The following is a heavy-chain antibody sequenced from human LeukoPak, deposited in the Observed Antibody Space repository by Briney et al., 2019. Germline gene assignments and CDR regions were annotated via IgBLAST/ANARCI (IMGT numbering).Heavy chain of an antibody. Sequence: GESLKISCEASGYNFAAYWIGWVRQVPGKGLEWMGVIYPGDSDIRYSPSFQGQVTISADMSISTAYLQWSSLKASDTAMYYCARSNDYVFDYWGQGTLVTVSS. V-gene: IGHV5-51*01. D-gene: IGHD4-17*01. CDR1: GYNFAAYW. J-gene: IGHJ4*02. CDR2: IYPGDSDI. CDR3: ARSNDYVFDY.